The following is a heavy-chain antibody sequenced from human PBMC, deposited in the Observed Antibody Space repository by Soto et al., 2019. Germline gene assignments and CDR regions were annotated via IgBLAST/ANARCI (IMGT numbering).Heavy chain of an antibody. CDR3: ARVGMVYATSLYFDY. CDR1: GGTFSSYA. Sequence: QVQLVQSGAEVKKPGSSVKVSCKASGGTFSSYAISWVRQAPGQGLEWMGGIIPIFGTANYAQKFQGRVTITTDESTRTAYMELSSLRSEDTAVYYCARVGMVYATSLYFDYWGQGTLVTVSS. CDR2: IIPIFGTA. J-gene: IGHJ4*02. D-gene: IGHD2-8*01. V-gene: IGHV1-69*01.